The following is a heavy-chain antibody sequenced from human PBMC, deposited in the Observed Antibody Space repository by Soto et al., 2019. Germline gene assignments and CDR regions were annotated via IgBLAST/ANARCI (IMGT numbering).Heavy chain of an antibody. V-gene: IGHV1-18*01. CDR1: GYTFFTYG. CDR2: ISTYNGNT. D-gene: IGHD6-6*01. J-gene: IGHJ5*02. Sequence: ASVKVSCKASGYTFFTYGVTWVRQAPGQGLEWMGWISTYNGNTNYAENLQGRVTMTTDTSTRTAYMELRSLRSDDTAVYYCARKSSSSSWFDPWGQGTLVTVPQ. CDR3: ARKSSSSSWFDP.